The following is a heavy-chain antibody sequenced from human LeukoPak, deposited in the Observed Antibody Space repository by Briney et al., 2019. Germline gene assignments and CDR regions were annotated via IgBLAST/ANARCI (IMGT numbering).Heavy chain of an antibody. CDR2: IYPGDSDT. Sequence: GESLKLSCKGSGYSFTSYWIGWVRQMPGKGLEWVGIIYPGDSDTSYSPSFQRQVTIPADKPISTPYLQWSSLKASDTAMYYCARIVGSGSYYGNWFDPWGQGTLVTVSS. CDR3: ARIVGSGSYYGNWFDP. D-gene: IGHD3-10*01. V-gene: IGHV5-51*04. CDR1: GYSFTSYW. J-gene: IGHJ5*02.